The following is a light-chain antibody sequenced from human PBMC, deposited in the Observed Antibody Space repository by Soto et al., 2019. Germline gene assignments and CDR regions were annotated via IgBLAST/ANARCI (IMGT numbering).Light chain of an antibody. CDR1: LNVATN. J-gene: IGKJ3*01. CDR2: GAS. CDR3: HQYITGLGT. V-gene: IGKV3D-15*03. Sequence: TVMTQSPATLSMSPGDRAALSCRASLNVATNMAWYQQKPGQAPRLLIYGASIRATGVPARFTGSGSGTDFTLPFYILLSEDFAVFYCHQYITGLGTFGRGTKVDI.